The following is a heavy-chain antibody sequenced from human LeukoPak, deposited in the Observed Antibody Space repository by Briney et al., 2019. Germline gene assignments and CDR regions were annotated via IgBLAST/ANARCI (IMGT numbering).Heavy chain of an antibody. CDR1: GGTFISYA. CDR3: ASGGIAVAASYYYYGMDV. J-gene: IGHJ6*04. V-gene: IGHV1-69*01. Sequence: GASVTVSFKASGGTFISYAISWVRQAPGQGLEWMGGIIPIFGTANYAQKFQGRVTITADESTSTAYMELSSLRSEDTAVYYCASGGIAVAASYYYYGMDVWGKGTTVTVSS. CDR2: IIPIFGTA. D-gene: IGHD6-19*01.